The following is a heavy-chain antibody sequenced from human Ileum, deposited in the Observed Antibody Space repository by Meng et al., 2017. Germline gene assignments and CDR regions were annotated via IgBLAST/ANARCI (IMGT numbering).Heavy chain of an antibody. V-gene: IGHV3-74*03. CDR1: GFTFSRSW. Sequence: EVRLVESGGGVVQSGESLRLSCAASGFTFSRSWMHWVRQVPGKGLLWVAHINDDGSTTTYADSVMGRFTISRDNARNTVDLQMSSLRAEDTAIYYCTADGGVPAASPYWGQGILVTVSS. CDR3: TADGGVPAASPY. D-gene: IGHD2-2*01. CDR2: INDDGSTT. J-gene: IGHJ4*02.